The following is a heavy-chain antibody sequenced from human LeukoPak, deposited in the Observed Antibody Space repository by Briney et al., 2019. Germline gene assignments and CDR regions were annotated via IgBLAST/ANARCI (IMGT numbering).Heavy chain of an antibody. V-gene: IGHV4-59*04. J-gene: IGHJ3*02. CDR1: GGSISSYY. Sequence: KPSETLSLTCTVSGGSISSYYWSWIRQPPGKGLEWIGYIYYSGSTYYNPSLKSRVTISVDTSKNQFSLKLSSVTAADTAVYYCARHDATIAAAANDAFDIWGQGTMVTVSS. CDR3: ARHDATIAAAANDAFDI. D-gene: IGHD6-13*01. CDR2: IYYSGST.